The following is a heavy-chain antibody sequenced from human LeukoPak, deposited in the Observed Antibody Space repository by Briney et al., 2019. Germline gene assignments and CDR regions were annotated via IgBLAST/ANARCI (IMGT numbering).Heavy chain of an antibody. Sequence: KPGGSLRLSCAASGFTFSSNSMNWVRRAPGKGLEWVSSISSSSSYIYYADSVKGRFTISRDNANNSLYLQMNSLRAEDTAVYYCARSSSNYLDYWGQGTLVTVSS. CDR1: GFTFSSNS. CDR2: ISSSSSYI. CDR3: ARSSSNYLDY. V-gene: IGHV3-21*01. D-gene: IGHD1-26*01. J-gene: IGHJ4*02.